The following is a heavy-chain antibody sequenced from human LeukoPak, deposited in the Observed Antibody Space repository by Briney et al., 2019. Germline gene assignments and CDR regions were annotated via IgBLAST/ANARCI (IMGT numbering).Heavy chain of an antibody. D-gene: IGHD2-15*01. Sequence: ASVKVSCKASGGTFSSYAISWVRQAPGQGLEWMGRIIPILGIANYAQKFQGRVTITADKSTSTAYMELSSLRSEDTAVYYCARGGGWYIGDWDKWFDPWGQGTLVTVSS. J-gene: IGHJ5*02. CDR1: GGTFSSYA. V-gene: IGHV1-69*04. CDR2: IIPILGIA. CDR3: ARGGGWYIGDWDKWFDP.